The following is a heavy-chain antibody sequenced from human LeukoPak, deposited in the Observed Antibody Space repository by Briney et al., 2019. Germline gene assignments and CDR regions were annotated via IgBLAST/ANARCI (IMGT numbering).Heavy chain of an antibody. V-gene: IGHV3-7*01. CDR2: IKQNGSEK. D-gene: IGHD6-13*01. J-gene: IGHJ4*02. CDR3: ARAYSSSWYYFDY. CDR1: GFTFSNYW. Sequence: GGSLRLSCAASGFTFSNYWMSWVRQAPGKGLEWVANIKQNGSEKYYVDSVKGRFTISRDNAKNSLYLQMNSLRYEDTAVYYCARAYSSSWYYFDYWGKGTLVTVSS.